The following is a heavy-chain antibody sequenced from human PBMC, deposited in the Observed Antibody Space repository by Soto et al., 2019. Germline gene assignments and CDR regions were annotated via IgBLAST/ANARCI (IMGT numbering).Heavy chain of an antibody. D-gene: IGHD2-2*01. CDR3: VRYCSTTLCNGVATRTFDY. CDR1: GFTFSSYE. V-gene: IGHV3-48*03. CDR2: ISTSGSTV. Sequence: GGSLRLSCAASGFTFSSYEMNWVRQAPGKGLEWVSYISTSGSTVYYADSVKGRFTISRDNTRNSLYLQMNSLRDEDTALYYCVRYCSTTLCNGVATRTFDYWGQGTLVTVSS. J-gene: IGHJ4*02.